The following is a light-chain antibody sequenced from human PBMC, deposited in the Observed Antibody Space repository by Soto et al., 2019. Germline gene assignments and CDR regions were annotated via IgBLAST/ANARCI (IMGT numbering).Light chain of an antibody. Sequence: DIQLTQSPSFLSASVGDRVTITCRASQGISSYLAWYQQKPGKAPNLLIYGASTLQSGVPSRFSGSGSGTEFTLTISSLQPEDFATYHCQQFSSYPLTFGGGTKVEIK. V-gene: IGKV1-9*01. CDR3: QQFSSYPLT. CDR2: GAS. J-gene: IGKJ4*01. CDR1: QGISSY.